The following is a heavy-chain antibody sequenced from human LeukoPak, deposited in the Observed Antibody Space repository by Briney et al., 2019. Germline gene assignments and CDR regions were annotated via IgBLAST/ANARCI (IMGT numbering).Heavy chain of an antibody. Sequence: PGGSLRLSCEASGFTFSIYAMSWVRQTPGKGLQWVSSITSRDGTTYYADSVKGRFTISRDNSENTLYLQMSSLRAEDTAIYYCARDRPNYYGSDGHYYRRDGDHWGQGTLVTVSS. V-gene: IGHV3-23*01. CDR3: ARDRPNYYGSDGHYYRRDGDH. CDR2: ITSRDGTT. J-gene: IGHJ5*02. CDR1: GFTFSIYA. D-gene: IGHD3-22*01.